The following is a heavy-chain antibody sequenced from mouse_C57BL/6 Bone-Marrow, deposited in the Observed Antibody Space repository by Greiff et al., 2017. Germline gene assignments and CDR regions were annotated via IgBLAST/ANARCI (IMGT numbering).Heavy chain of an antibody. D-gene: IGHD2-4*01. CDR3: ASGYDYDYAMNY. Sequence: VQLKESGPELVKTGASVKISCKASGYSFTDYNMNWVKQSNGKSLEWIGVINPNYGTTSSNQKFKGKATVTVDQSSSTAYMQLNSLTSEDSVVYYCASGYDYDYAMNYWGQGTSVTVSS. CDR1: GYSFTDYN. J-gene: IGHJ4*01. CDR2: INPNYGTT. V-gene: IGHV1-39*01.